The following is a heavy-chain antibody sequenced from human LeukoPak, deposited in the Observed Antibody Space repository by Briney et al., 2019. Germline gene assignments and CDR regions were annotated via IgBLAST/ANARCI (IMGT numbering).Heavy chain of an antibody. J-gene: IGHJ4*02. V-gene: IGHV3-15*01. CDR3: TTEDYGDYVPDY. CDR1: GFTFSNHW. CDR2: IKSKTDGGTT. D-gene: IGHD4-17*01. Sequence: GGSLRLSCAASGFTFSNHWMSWVRQAPGKGLEWVGQIKSKTDGGTTDYAAPVKGRFTISRDDSKNSLYLLMNSPKTEDTAVYYCTTEDYGDYVPDYWGQGTLVTVSS.